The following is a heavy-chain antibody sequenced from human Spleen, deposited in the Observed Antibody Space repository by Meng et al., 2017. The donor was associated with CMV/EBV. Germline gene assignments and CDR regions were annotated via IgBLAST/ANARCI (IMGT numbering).Heavy chain of an antibody. CDR1: GFNFSSYG. Sequence: SGFNFSSYGMDWVRQAPGKGLEWVAVIWYDGSNKYYADSVKGRFTISRDNSKNTLYLQMNSLRAEDTAVYYCAKDGCSSTSCYDFQHWGQGTLVTVSS. J-gene: IGHJ1*01. D-gene: IGHD2-2*01. V-gene: IGHV3-33*06. CDR2: IWYDGSNK. CDR3: AKDGCSSTSCYDFQH.